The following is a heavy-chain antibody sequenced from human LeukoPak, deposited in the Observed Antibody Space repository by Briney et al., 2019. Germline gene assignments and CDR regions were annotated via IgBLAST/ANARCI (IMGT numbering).Heavy chain of an antibody. Sequence: GASVKVSCKASGYTFTSYGISWVRQAPGQGLEWMGWINPNSGGTNYAQKFQGRVTMTRDTSISTAYMELSRLRSDDTAVYYCAKVGVPAAKYYYYYYYMDVWGKGTTVTVSS. J-gene: IGHJ6*03. CDR1: GYTFTSYG. D-gene: IGHD2-2*01. CDR2: INPNSGGT. CDR3: AKVGVPAAKYYYYYYYMDV. V-gene: IGHV1-2*02.